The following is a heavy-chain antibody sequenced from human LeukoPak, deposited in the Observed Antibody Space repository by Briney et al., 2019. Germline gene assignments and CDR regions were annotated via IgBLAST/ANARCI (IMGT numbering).Heavy chain of an antibody. V-gene: IGHV3-48*04. CDR2: ISSSSSTI. Sequence: GGSLRLSCAASGFTFSSYSMNWVRQAPGKGLEWVSYISSSSSTIYYADSVKGRFTISRDNAKNSLYLQMNSLRAEDTAVYYCARLYYDILTGYGEDYWGQGTLVTVSS. J-gene: IGHJ4*02. CDR3: ARLYYDILTGYGEDY. CDR1: GFTFSSYS. D-gene: IGHD3-9*01.